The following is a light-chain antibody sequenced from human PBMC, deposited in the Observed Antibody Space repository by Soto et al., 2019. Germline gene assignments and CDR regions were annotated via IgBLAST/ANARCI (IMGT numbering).Light chain of an antibody. Sequence: QSVLTQPASVSGSPGQSIPISCTGTSSDVGGYNYVSWYQQHPGKAPKLMIYEVNNRPSGVSNRFSGSKSGNTASLAISGLQAEDEADYYCTSYTDSRTYVFGSGTKVTV. CDR1: SSDVGGYNY. CDR2: EVN. J-gene: IGLJ1*01. V-gene: IGLV2-14*01. CDR3: TSYTDSRTYV.